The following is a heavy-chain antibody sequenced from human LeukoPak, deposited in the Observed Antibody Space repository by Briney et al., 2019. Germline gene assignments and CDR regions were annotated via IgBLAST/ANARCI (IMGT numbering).Heavy chain of an antibody. Sequence: SVKVSCKASGFTFTSSAVQWVRQARGQRLEWIGWIVVGSGNTNYAQKFQERVTITRDMSTSTAYMELSSLRSEDTAVYYCAADPVVVVPAAMRARLWGQGTLVTVSS. V-gene: IGHV1-58*01. CDR1: GFTFTSSA. J-gene: IGHJ4*02. CDR2: IVVGSGNT. D-gene: IGHD2-2*01. CDR3: AADPVVVVPAAMRARL.